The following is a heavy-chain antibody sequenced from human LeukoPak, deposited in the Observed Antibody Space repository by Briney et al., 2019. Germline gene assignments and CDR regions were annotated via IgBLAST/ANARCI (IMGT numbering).Heavy chain of an antibody. CDR3: ATDFISMVRGVSSPNDAFDF. J-gene: IGHJ3*01. CDR1: GYTLTEIS. V-gene: IGHV1-24*01. Sequence: ASVKVSCKVSGYTLTEISMHWVRQTPGKGLGWMGSFDAEDGETIYAQKFQGRVTMTEDTSTDTANMELSSLRSEDTAVYYCATDFISMVRGVSSPNDAFDFWGQGTMVTVSS. D-gene: IGHD3-10*01. CDR2: FDAEDGET.